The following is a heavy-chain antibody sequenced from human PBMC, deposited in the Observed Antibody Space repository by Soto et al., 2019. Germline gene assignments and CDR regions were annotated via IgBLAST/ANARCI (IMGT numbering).Heavy chain of an antibody. V-gene: IGHV3-7*01. J-gene: IGHJ4*02. CDR2: IKQDGSDK. CDR3: ARDWVGARPGNYFDY. D-gene: IGHD6-6*01. CDR1: GFSFSSYW. Sequence: GGSLRLSCAASGFSFSSYWMTWVRQAPGKGLEWVANIKQDGSDKYYVDSVKGRFTISRDNARNSLYLQMNSLRAEDTAVYYCARDWVGARPGNYFDYWGQGTLVTVSS.